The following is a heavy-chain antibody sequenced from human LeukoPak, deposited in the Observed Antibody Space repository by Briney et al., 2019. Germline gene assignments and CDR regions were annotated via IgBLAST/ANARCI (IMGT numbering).Heavy chain of an antibody. Sequence: SETLSLTCAVYGGSISGYYWTWIRQPPGKRLEWIGEINHSGSTNYNPSLKSRVTISVDTTKNQFSLKLSSVTAADTAVYYCARIDIAATGGWFDPWGQGTLVIVSS. D-gene: IGHD5-12*01. CDR3: ARIDIAATGGWFDP. V-gene: IGHV4-34*01. J-gene: IGHJ5*02. CDR2: INHSGST. CDR1: GGSISGYY.